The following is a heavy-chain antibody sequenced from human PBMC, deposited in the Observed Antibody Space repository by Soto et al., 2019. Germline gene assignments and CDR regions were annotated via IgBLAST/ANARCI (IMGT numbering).Heavy chain of an antibody. Sequence: HPGGSLRLSCAASGFTFSGYEMNWVRQSPGKGLEWVSYISSSSSTIYYADSVKGRFTISRDNAKNSLYLQMNSLRAEDTAVYYCARDLEGATPWGQGTLVTVSS. CDR2: ISSSSSTI. D-gene: IGHD1-26*01. V-gene: IGHV3-48*03. J-gene: IGHJ5*02. CDR3: ARDLEGATP. CDR1: GFTFSGYE.